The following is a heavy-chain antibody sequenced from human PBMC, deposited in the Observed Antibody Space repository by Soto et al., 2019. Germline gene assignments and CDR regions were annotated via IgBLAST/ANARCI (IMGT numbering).Heavy chain of an antibody. CDR3: ARYGDYDSYYYYMDV. CDR1: GFTFSSYA. V-gene: IGHV3-23*01. CDR2: ISGSGGST. J-gene: IGHJ6*03. D-gene: IGHD4-17*01. Sequence: GGSLRLSCAASGFTFSSYAMSWVRQAPGKGLEWVSAISGSGGSTYYADSVKGRFTISRDNSKNTLYLQMNSLRAEDTAVYYCARYGDYDSYYYYMDVWGKGTTVTVSS.